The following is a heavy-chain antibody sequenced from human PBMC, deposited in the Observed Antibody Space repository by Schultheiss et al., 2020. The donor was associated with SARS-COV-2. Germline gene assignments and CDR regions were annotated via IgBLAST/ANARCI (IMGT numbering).Heavy chain of an antibody. CDR2: MYYSGTT. CDR1: GGSISSYY. Sequence: SQTLSLTCTVSGGSISSYYWSWIRLSSGKGLEWIGYMYYSGTTKYNPSLKSRVTISVDTSKNQFSLKLSSVTAADTAVYYCARHGPDYYGSGSPVVYWGQGTLVTVSS. CDR3: ARHGPDYYGSGSPVVY. V-gene: IGHV4-59*08. J-gene: IGHJ4*02. D-gene: IGHD3-10*01.